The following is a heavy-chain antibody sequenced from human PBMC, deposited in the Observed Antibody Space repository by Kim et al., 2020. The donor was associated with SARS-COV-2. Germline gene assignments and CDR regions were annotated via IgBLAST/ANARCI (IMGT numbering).Heavy chain of an antibody. Sequence: FGGSVKGRFFISRDDSKSTLYLQMNSLRVEDTAVYYCVKEGGNYGSNPFDYWGQGALVTVSS. CDR3: VKEGGNYGSNPFDY. D-gene: IGHD4-17*01. V-gene: IGHV3-23*01. J-gene: IGHJ4*02.